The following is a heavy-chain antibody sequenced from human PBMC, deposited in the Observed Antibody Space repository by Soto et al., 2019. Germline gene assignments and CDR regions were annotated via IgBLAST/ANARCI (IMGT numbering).Heavy chain of an antibody. CDR2: ISSISSTI. CDR1: GFTLRTYS. V-gene: IGHV3-48*01. CDR3: ARPTYYYDSSGPPAY. Sequence: GSLRLSCAAPGFTLRTYSMNWGRPAPGKGRDGVSYISSISSTIFYTDSVKGRFTVSRENAKNSLYLQMNSLRAEDTAVYYFARPTYYYDSSGPPAYWGQGTLVTVSS. D-gene: IGHD3-22*01. J-gene: IGHJ4*02.